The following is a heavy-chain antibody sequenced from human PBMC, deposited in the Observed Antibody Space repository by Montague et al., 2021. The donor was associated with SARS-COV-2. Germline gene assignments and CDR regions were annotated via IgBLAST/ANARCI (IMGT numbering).Heavy chain of an antibody. CDR3: ARDLRWRYGYGMDV. V-gene: IGHV6-1*01. CDR2: TYYRSNWYN. J-gene: IGHJ6*02. CDR1: GDSVSRDSAA. Sequence: CAISGDSVSRDSAAWNWVVQSPSSGLGWLGRTYYRSNWYNDYAVSVKSRITIKSDTSKNQISLQLNSVTPEDTAVYYCARDLRWRYGYGMDVWGQGTTVTVS. D-gene: IGHD3-16*01.